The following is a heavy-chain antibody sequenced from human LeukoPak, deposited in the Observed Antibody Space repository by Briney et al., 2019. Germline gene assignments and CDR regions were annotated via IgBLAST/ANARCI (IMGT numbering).Heavy chain of an antibody. CDR3: ARGVGAITYYFDY. D-gene: IGHD1-26*01. Sequence: GESLKISCKGSGYSFTSYWIGGVRQMPGKGLEWIGIIYPGDSDTRYSPSFQGQVTFSADKSISTAYLQWSSLKASDTAMYYCARGVGAITYYFDYWGQGTLVTVSS. V-gene: IGHV5-51*01. CDR2: IYPGDSDT. J-gene: IGHJ4*02. CDR1: GYSFTSYW.